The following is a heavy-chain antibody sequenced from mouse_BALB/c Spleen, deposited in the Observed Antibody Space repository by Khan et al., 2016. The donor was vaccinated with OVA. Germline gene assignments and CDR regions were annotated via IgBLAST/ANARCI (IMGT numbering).Heavy chain of an antibody. CDR2: IWSAGST. V-gene: IGHV2-2*02. J-gene: IGHJ3*01. Sequence: QVQLKQSGPGLVQPSQSLSITCTVSGFSLPNYSVHWVRQSPGKGLEWLGVIWSAGSTDYNEAFISRLTISKDNSRTQVFFKLNKLQPNDTDIFYCAGRGYDYGRGALFAYWGQGTLVTVSA. CDR1: GFSLPNYS. D-gene: IGHD2-4*01. CDR3: AGRGYDYGRGALFAY.